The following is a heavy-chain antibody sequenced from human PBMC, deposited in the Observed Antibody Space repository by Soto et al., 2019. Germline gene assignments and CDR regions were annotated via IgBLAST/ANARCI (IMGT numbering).Heavy chain of an antibody. Sequence: QVQLQQWGAGLLKPSETLSLTCAVYGGSFSGYQWSWIRQTPGKGLEWIGEINDSGNINYNPSLKSRVTILVDTAKKQICLKLSSVTAADTAVYYCARGLILWLGELSRRGGYYYYMDVWGKGNTVTVSS. J-gene: IGHJ6*03. V-gene: IGHV4-34*01. CDR1: GGSFSGYQ. CDR3: ARGLILWLGELSRRGGYYYYMDV. D-gene: IGHD3-10*01. CDR2: INDSGNI.